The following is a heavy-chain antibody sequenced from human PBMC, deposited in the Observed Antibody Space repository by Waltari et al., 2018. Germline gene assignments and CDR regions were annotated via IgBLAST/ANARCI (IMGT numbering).Heavy chain of an antibody. CDR2: INGDGSYT. CDR1: GFTFSSYW. J-gene: IGHJ4*02. CDR3: ARNQVETALGY. V-gene: IGHV3-74*01. D-gene: IGHD2-21*02. Sequence: EVQLEESGGGLVQPGGSVRLSCAASGFTFSSYWMHWVRQAPGKGLVWVSHINGDGSYTTYAESVKGRFTISRDGSKNTVYLQMNSLRAEDTAVYFCARNQVETALGYWGQGTLVTVSS.